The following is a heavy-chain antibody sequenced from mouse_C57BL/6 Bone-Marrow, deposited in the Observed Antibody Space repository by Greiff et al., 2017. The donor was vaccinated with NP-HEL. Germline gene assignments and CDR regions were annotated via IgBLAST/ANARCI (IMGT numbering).Heavy chain of an antibody. J-gene: IGHJ4*01. CDR2: ISNLAYSI. CDR1: GFTFSDYG. Sequence: EVKVEESGGGLVQPGGSLKLSCAASGFTFSDYGMAWVRQAPRKGPEWVAFISNLAYSIYYADTVTGRFTFSRENAKKTLYLEMSSLRSEDTAMYYCARRGPHAMDYWGQGTSVTVSS. CDR3: ARRGPHAMDY. V-gene: IGHV5-15*04.